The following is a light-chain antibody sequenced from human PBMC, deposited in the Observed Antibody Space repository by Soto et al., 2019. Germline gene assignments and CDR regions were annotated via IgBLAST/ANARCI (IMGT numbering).Light chain of an antibody. CDR3: QSYDISLSVV. V-gene: IGLV1-40*01. J-gene: IGLJ2*01. Sequence: QSVLTQPPSVSGAPGQRVTISCTGSSSNIGAGYGVHWYQQLPGTAPKLLIYGNSNRPSGVPDRFSGSKSGTSASLAITGLQSEDEADYHCQSYDISLSVVFGGGTKLTVL. CDR2: GNS. CDR1: SSNIGAGYG.